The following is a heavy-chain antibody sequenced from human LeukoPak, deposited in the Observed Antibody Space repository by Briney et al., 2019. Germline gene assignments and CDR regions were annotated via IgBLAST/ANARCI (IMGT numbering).Heavy chain of an antibody. CDR2: ISASGGST. J-gene: IGHJ4*02. CDR3: AKAHIEYYYDSGGYYPPFDY. CDR1: GFTFSSYG. Sequence: GGSLRLSCAASGFTFSSYGMSWVRQAPGKGLEWGSDISASGGSTNYADSVKGRFTISRDNSKNTLDLQMNNLRAEDTAVYYCAKAHIEYYYDSGGYYPPFDYWGQGTLVTVSS. D-gene: IGHD3-22*01. V-gene: IGHV3-23*01.